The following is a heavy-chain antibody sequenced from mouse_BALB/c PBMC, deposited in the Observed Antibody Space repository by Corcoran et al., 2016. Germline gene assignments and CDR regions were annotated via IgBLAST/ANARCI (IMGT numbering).Heavy chain of an antibody. CDR3: AMSTTGSWFAY. J-gene: IGHJ3*01. V-gene: IGHV1S136*01. CDR2: INPYNDGT. CDR1: GYTFTSYV. D-gene: IGHD2-4*01. Sequence: EVQLQQSGPELVKPGASVKMSCKASGYTFTSYVMHWVKQKPGQGLEWIGYINPYNDGTKYNEKFKGKATLTSDKYSSTAYKRLSSLTSEDSAVYYCAMSTTGSWFAYWGQGTLVTVSA.